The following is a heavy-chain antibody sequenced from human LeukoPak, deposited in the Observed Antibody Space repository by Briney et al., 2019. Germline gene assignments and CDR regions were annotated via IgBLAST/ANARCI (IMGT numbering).Heavy chain of an antibody. CDR3: ARQYYYDSSGYFPPYAFDI. V-gene: IGHV4-39*07. D-gene: IGHD3-22*01. Sequence: PSETLSLTCKVSGGSISTTSNYWGWIRQPPGKGLEWIGNIYYSGSTNYNPSLKSRVTISVDTSKNQFSLKLSSVTAADAAVYYCARQYYYDSSGYFPPYAFDIWGQGTMVTVSS. J-gene: IGHJ3*02. CDR2: IYYSGST. CDR1: GGSISTTSNY.